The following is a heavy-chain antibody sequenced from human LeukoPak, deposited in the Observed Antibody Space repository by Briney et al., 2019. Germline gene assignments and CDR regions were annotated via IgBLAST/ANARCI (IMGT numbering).Heavy chain of an antibody. CDR2: ISCSGGST. V-gene: IGHV3-23*01. J-gene: IGHJ4*02. Sequence: GGSLRLSCAASGFTFSSYGMSWVRQAPGKGLEWVSAISCSGGSTYYADSVKGRFTISRDNAKNSLYLQMNSLRAEDTAVYYCARATYYYGSGSETVDYWGQGALVHVSS. CDR3: ARATYYYGSGSETVDY. D-gene: IGHD3-10*01. CDR1: GFTFSSYG.